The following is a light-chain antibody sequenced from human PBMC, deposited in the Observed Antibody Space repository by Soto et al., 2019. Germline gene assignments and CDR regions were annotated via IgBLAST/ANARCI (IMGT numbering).Light chain of an antibody. J-gene: IGKJ4*01. CDR1: QSISSW. V-gene: IGKV1-5*01. CDR3: QQYNSYSGLVT. CDR2: DAS. Sequence: DIQMTQSPSTLSASVGDRVTITCRASQSISSWLAWYQQKPGKAPKLLIYDASSLESGVPSRFSGSGSGTEFTLTISSLQPDDFATYYCQQYNSYSGLVTFGGGTKVDIK.